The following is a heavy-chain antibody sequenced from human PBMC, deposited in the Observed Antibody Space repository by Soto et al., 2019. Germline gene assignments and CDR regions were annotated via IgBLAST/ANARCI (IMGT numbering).Heavy chain of an antibody. J-gene: IGHJ6*02. Sequence: SVKASCKASGGTFSSYAISWVRQAPGQGLEWMGGIIPIFGTANYAQKFQGRVTITADESTSTAYMELSSLRSEDTAVYYCARDRRWTAMVSRYYYYGMDVWGQGTTVTVSS. CDR2: IIPIFGTA. D-gene: IGHD5-18*01. V-gene: IGHV1-69*13. CDR1: GGTFSSYA. CDR3: ARDRRWTAMVSRYYYYGMDV.